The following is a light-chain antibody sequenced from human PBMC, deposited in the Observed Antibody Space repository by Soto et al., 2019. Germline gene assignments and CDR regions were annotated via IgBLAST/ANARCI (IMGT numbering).Light chain of an antibody. J-gene: IGKJ1*01. CDR1: QSISGS. CDR3: QQYNGYWT. Sequence: DIPMTQSPSTLSASVGDRVTITCRASQSISGSLAWYQQKPGKAPKLLTYEASNLKSGVPSRFSGSGSGTEYTLTISSLQPDDSASYYCQQYNGYWTFGQGTRVEIK. CDR2: EAS. V-gene: IGKV1-5*03.